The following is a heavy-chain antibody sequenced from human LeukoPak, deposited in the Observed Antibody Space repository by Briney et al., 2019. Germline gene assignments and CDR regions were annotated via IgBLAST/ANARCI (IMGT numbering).Heavy chain of an antibody. V-gene: IGHV3-33*01. J-gene: IGHJ4*02. CDR3: ARDLTPRPDSGGTLDY. D-gene: IGHD2-15*01. CDR1: GFTFSRYG. Sequence: GGFLRLSCVASGFTFSRYGMHWVRQAPGKGLEWVAVIWYDGSNKYYADSVKGRFTISRDNSKNTLYLQMNSLRAEDTAVYYCARDLTPRPDSGGTLDYWGQGTLVTVSS. CDR2: IWYDGSNK.